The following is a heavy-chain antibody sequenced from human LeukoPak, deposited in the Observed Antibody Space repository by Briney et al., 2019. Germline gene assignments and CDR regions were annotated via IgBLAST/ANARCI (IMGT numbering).Heavy chain of an antibody. CDR2: ISRSGSTK. CDR1: GFTFSDYN. D-gene: IGHD3-16*02. CDR3: ARQNGDVSRTIDY. J-gene: IGHJ4*02. Sequence: PGGSLRLSCAASGFTFSDYNMRWIRQAPGKGLEWVSSISRSGSTKYYADSVKGRFTISRDNAKNSLYLQMNSLRAEDTAVYYCARQNGDVSRTIDYWGQGTLVTVSS. V-gene: IGHV3-11*04.